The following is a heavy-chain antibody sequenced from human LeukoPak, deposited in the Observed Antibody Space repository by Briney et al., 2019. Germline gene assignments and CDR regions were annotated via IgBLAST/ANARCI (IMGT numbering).Heavy chain of an antibody. CDR2: INPNSGDT. CDR1: GYTFTTYA. CDR3: ARVRYRLAETYIDY. D-gene: IGHD3-16*01. V-gene: IGHV1-2*02. Sequence: ASVKVSCKASGYTFTTYAMNWVRQAPGQGLEWMGWINPNSGDTNYAQKFQGRVTMTRDTSISTAYMELSRLRSDDTAVYYCARVRYRLAETYIDYWGQGTLVTVSS. J-gene: IGHJ4*02.